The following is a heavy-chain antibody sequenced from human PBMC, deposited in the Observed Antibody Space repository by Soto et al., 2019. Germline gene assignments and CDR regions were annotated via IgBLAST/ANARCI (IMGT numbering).Heavy chain of an antibody. CDR3: ARGQEGVVATH. Sequence: QVQLQQWGAGLLKPSETLSLNCAVNGGSLSGYYWSWIRQPPGKGLEGIGEIKDGGYTNYSPSLKSRATISSDTPNNQFSLRLNSVTAADTGVYYCARGQEGVVATHWDQGALVTVSS. CDR1: GGSLSGYY. J-gene: IGHJ4*02. V-gene: IGHV4-34*01. D-gene: IGHD5-12*01. CDR2: IKDGGYT.